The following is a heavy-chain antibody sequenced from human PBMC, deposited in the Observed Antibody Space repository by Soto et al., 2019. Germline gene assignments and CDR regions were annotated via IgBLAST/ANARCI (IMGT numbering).Heavy chain of an antibody. J-gene: IGHJ4*02. CDR3: ARPMYYYDSSEPPAY. CDR1: GFTFSTYS. CDR2: ISSSSSTI. V-gene: IGHV3-48*01. Sequence: PGGSLRLSCAASGFTFSTYSMNWVRQAPGKGLEWVSYISSSSSTIFYTDSVKGRFTVSRDNAKNSLYLQMNSLRAEDTAVYYCARPMYYYDSSEPPAYWGQGTLVTVS. D-gene: IGHD3-22*01.